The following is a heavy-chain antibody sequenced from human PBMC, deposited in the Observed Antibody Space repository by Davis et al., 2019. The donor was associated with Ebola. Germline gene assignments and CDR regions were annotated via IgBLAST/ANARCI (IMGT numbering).Heavy chain of an antibody. Sequence: ASVKVSCKASGYTFTSYYMHWVRQAPGQGLEWMGIINPSGGSTSYAQKLQGRVTMTTDTSTSTAYMELRSLRSDDTAVYYSARDRYYDFWSGYYGWFDPWGQGTLVTVSS. CDR3: ARDRYYDFWSGYYGWFDP. J-gene: IGHJ5*02. CDR2: INPSGGST. CDR1: GYTFTSYY. V-gene: IGHV1-46*01. D-gene: IGHD3-3*01.